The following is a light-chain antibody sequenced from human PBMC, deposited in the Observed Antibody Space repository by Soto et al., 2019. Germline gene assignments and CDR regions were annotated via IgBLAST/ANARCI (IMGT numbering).Light chain of an antibody. CDR2: DAS. Sequence: DIPMTQSPSTLSASVGDRVTITCRASQTIGSWLAWYQQKPGKTPELLIYDASTLEGGVPSRFSGSGSGTEFSLTITSLQPDDFATFYCQLYSSFPRTFGQGTKVEIK. J-gene: IGKJ1*01. CDR1: QTIGSW. V-gene: IGKV1-5*01. CDR3: QLYSSFPRT.